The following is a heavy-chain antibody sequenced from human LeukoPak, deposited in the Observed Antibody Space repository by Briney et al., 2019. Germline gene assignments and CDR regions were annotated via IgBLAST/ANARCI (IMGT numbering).Heavy chain of an antibody. CDR1: GFIFSNYG. D-gene: IGHD1-1*01. V-gene: IGHV3-33*01. CDR3: ARDIGTWSNSLFDY. Sequence: QPGGSLRLSCAASGFIFSNYGFHWVRQAPGKGLEWVALIWSDGSKKYYTDSVKGRFTISRDDSKNTLFLQMNSLRAEDMAVYYCARDIGTWSNSLFDYWGQGNLVTVSS. CDR2: IWSDGSKK. J-gene: IGHJ4*02.